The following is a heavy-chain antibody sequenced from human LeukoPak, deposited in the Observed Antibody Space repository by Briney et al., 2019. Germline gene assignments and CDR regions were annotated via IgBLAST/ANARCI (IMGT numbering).Heavy chain of an antibody. D-gene: IGHD4-17*01. V-gene: IGHV4-38-2*02. J-gene: IGHJ6*03. Sequence: SETLSVTCSGSNYSISNSLYWGWLRQPPGKGLEWIGSIYRSGSTFYNPSLKSRVTISLDTSKNQFSLKLSSVTAADTAVYFCARGTYGYYMDVWGKGTTVTVSS. CDR1: NYSISNSLY. CDR3: ARGTYGYYMDV. CDR2: IYRSGST.